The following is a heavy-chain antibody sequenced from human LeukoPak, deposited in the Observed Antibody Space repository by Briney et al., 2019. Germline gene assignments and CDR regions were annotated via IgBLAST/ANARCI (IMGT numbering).Heavy chain of an antibody. Sequence: GGSLRLSCVASGFTFSTYCMHWVRQAPGKGLLWVARINGDGSSTNYADSVKGRFTISRDNAKNTLYLQMNSLRGEDTAVYYCARASTTVPNLLDNWGQGPLVTVSS. CDR1: GFTFSTYC. CDR2: INGDGSST. CDR3: ARASTTVPNLLDN. D-gene: IGHD4-17*01. J-gene: IGHJ4*02. V-gene: IGHV3-74*01.